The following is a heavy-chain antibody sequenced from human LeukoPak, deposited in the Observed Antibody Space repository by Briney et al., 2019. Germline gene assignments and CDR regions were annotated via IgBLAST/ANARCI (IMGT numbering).Heavy chain of an antibody. Sequence: PGGSLRLSCAASGFTFSSYEMNWVRQSPGEGEEWVSYISSSGSTIYYADSVKGRFTISRDNAKNSLYLQMNSLRAEDTAVYYCARFTDWNDLNDAFDIWGQGTMVTVSS. J-gene: IGHJ3*02. CDR3: ARFTDWNDLNDAFDI. V-gene: IGHV3-48*03. CDR1: GFTFSSYE. D-gene: IGHD1-1*01. CDR2: ISSSGSTI.